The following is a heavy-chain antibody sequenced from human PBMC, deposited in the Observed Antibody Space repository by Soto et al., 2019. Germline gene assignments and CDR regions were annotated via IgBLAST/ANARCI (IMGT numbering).Heavy chain of an antibody. J-gene: IGHJ3*02. CDR1: GGSISSSSYY. CDR2: IYYSGST. D-gene: IGHD3-10*01. Sequence: SETLSLTCTVSGGSISSSSYYWGWIRQPPGKGLEWIGGIYYSGSTYYNPSLKSRVTISVDTSKNQFSLKLSSVTAADTAVYYCAIQKLYGSGRKAFDRWGQRTMVTVSS. V-gene: IGHV4-39*01. CDR3: AIQKLYGSGRKAFDR.